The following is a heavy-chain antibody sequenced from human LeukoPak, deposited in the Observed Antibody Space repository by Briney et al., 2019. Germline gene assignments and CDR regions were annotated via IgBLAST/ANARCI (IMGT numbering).Heavy chain of an antibody. D-gene: IGHD3-22*01. CDR2: IYSGGST. V-gene: IGHV3-53*01. Sequence: GGSLRLSCAASGFTVSSNYMSWVRQAPGKGLEWVSVIYSGGSTYYADSVKGRFTISRDNSKNTLYLQMDSLRAEDTAVYYCARVRYYYDSSGLYYFDYWGQGTLVTVSS. CDR3: ARVRYYYDSSGLYYFDY. CDR1: GFTVSSNY. J-gene: IGHJ4*02.